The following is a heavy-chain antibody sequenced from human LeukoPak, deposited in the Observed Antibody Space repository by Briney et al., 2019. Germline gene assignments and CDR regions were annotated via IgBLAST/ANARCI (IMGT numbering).Heavy chain of an antibody. CDR3: ARDSLGIYDFWSGYYPLDY. J-gene: IGHJ4*02. D-gene: IGHD3-3*01. Sequence: PGGSLRLSCAASGFTFSSSAMSWVRQAPGKGLEWVSSISGSGGSTYYADSVKGRFTISRDNSKNTLYLQMNSLRAEDTAVYYCARDSLGIYDFWSGYYPLDYWGQGTLVTVSS. V-gene: IGHV3-23*01. CDR1: GFTFSSSA. CDR2: ISGSGGST.